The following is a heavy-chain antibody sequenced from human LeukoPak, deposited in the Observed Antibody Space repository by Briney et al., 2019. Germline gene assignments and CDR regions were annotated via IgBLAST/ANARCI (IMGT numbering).Heavy chain of an antibody. CDR3: ARRARDDYNSPFDY. Sequence: GSLRLSCXAXGFSLRNHAMSWVRQAPGKGLEYVSGCISSSGRTYYADSVKGRFNIFRDNSLNTLYLQMNSLTDEDAAVYYCARRARDDYNSPFDYWGQGTQVTVSS. J-gene: IGHJ4*02. CDR2: CISSSGRT. V-gene: IGHV3-23*01. D-gene: IGHD5-24*01. CDR1: GFSLRNHA.